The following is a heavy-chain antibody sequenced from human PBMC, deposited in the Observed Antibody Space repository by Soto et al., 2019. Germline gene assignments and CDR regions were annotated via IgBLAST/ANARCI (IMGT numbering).Heavy chain of an antibody. CDR2: IYYSGST. CDR1: GGSISSYY. Sequence: QVQLQESGPGLVKPSETLSLTCTVSGGSISSYYCSWIRQPPGKGLEWIGYIYYSGSTNYNPSLKSRVTMSVDTSKNQFSLILSSVTAADTAVYYCARAPYSPYYMDVWGKGTTVTVSS. V-gene: IGHV4-59*01. D-gene: IGHD4-4*01. J-gene: IGHJ6*03. CDR3: ARAPYSPYYMDV.